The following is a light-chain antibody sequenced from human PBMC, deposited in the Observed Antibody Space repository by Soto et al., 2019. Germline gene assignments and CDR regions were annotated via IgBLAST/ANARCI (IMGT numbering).Light chain of an antibody. CDR1: QSVGTT. CDR3: QQANSFPIT. J-gene: IGKJ5*01. V-gene: IGKV3-15*01. Sequence: EIALTQSPGTLSLSPGERATLSCRASQSVGTTLAWYQQKPGQAPRLLIYGASTRATGTPARFSGSGSGTEFALTITSLQSEDFATYYCQQANSFPITFGQGTRLEIK. CDR2: GAS.